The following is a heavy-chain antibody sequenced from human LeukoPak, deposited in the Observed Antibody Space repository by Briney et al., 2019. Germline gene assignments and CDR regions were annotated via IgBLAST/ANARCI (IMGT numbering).Heavy chain of an antibody. J-gene: IGHJ6*03. Sequence: GGSLRLSCAASGFTFSSYAMHWVRQAPGKGLEYVSAISSNGGSTYYANSVKGRFTISRDNSKNTLYLQMGSLRAEDMAVYHCAREYYYDFYYYMDVWGKGTTVTVSS. CDR1: GFTFSSYA. CDR2: ISSNGGST. V-gene: IGHV3-64*01. CDR3: AREYYYDFYYYMDV. D-gene: IGHD3-22*01.